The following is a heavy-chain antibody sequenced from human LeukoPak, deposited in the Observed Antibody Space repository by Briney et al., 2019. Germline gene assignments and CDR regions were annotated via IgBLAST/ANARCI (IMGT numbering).Heavy chain of an antibody. CDR3: AKDLGLWFGETLFDY. J-gene: IGHJ4*02. CDR1: GFTFSSYA. D-gene: IGHD3-10*01. V-gene: IGHV3-23*01. CDR2: ISGSGGST. Sequence: GGSLSLSCAASGFTFSSYAMSWVRQAPGKGLEWVSAISGSGGSTYYADSVKGRFTISRDNSKNTLYLQMNSLRAEDTAVYYCAKDLGLWFGETLFDYWGQGTLVTVSS.